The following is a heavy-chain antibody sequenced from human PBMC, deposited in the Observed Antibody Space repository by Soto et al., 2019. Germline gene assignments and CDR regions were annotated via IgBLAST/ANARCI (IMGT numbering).Heavy chain of an antibody. CDR3: ARGHRYSYGPYYYYYMDA. D-gene: IGHD5-18*01. V-gene: IGHV4-34*01. J-gene: IGHJ6*03. CDR1: DGSFSGYY. Sequence: QVQLQQWGAGLLKPAETLSLTCGVYDGSFSGYYWTWIRQPPGKGLEWIGEINHSGSTHYNSSLKSRVTISADTSNNQFSLKVTSVTAADTAVYYCARGHRYSYGPYYYYYMDAWGKGTTVAVSS. CDR2: INHSGST.